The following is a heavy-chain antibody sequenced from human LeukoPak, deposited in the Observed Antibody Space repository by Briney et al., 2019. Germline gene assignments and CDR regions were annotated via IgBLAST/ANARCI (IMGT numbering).Heavy chain of an antibody. CDR2: MNPNSGNT. CDR1: GYTFTSYD. CDR3: ARGSRLWFGELLKKYYYYGMDV. Sequence: GASVKVSCKASGYTFTSYDINWVRQATGQGLEWMGWMNPNSGNTGYAQKFQGRVTMTRNTSISTAYMELSSLRSEDTAVYYCARGSRLWFGELLKKYYYYGMDVWGQGTTVTVSS. V-gene: IGHV1-8*01. D-gene: IGHD3-10*01. J-gene: IGHJ6*02.